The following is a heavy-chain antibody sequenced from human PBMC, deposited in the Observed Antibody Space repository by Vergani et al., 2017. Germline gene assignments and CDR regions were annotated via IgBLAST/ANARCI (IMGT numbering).Heavy chain of an antibody. Sequence: QVQLVQSGAEVKKPGASVKVSCKASGYTFTSYYMHWVRQAPGQGLEWMGIINPSGGSTSYAQKFKGRVTMTRDTSTSTVYMELSSLRSEDTAVYYCARDYDILTGYPTGTGWFDPWGQGTLVTVSS. J-gene: IGHJ5*02. V-gene: IGHV1-46*01. D-gene: IGHD3-9*01. CDR1: GYTFTSYY. CDR2: INPSGGST. CDR3: ARDYDILTGYPTGTGWFDP.